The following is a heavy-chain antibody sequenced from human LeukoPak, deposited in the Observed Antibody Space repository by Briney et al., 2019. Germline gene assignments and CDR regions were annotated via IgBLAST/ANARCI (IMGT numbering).Heavy chain of an antibody. D-gene: IGHD7-27*01. J-gene: IGHJ4*02. V-gene: IGHV3-30*02. Sequence: GGSLRLSCTMSGFRSSNYGLYWVRQAPDKGLEWVAFTRPDKDDKYYSDSVRGRFTISRDNPKNTLYLQMNSLRVEDTAVYFCAKGVSEWGNLGNWGQGTLVTVSS. CDR3: AKGVSEWGNLGN. CDR1: GFRSSNYG. CDR2: TRPDKDDK.